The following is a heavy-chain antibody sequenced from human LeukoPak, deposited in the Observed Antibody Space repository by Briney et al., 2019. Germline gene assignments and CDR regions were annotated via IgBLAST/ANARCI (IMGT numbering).Heavy chain of an antibody. D-gene: IGHD3-22*01. J-gene: IGHJ4*02. CDR2: IFYSGTT. CDR3: ARVTYYYDSSGYYYYFDY. CDR1: GGSISTTIYY. V-gene: IGHV4-39*07. Sequence: PSETLSLTCTVSGGSISTTIYYWGWIRQPPGKGLEWIGSIFYSGTTYYNPSLKSRVTISADTSKNQFSLKLSSVTAADTAVYYCARVTYYYDSSGYYYYFDYWGQGTLVTASS.